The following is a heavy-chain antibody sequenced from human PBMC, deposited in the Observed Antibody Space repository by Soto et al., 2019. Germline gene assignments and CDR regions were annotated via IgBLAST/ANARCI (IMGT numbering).Heavy chain of an antibody. D-gene: IGHD3-10*01. J-gene: IGHJ6*02. CDR1: GFTVSSNY. V-gene: IGHV3-66*01. CDR3: ARDADTYYYVSGSYLARYGMDV. Sequence: EVPLVESGGGLVQPGGSLRLSCAASGFTVSSNYMSWVRQAPGKGLEWVSVIYSGGSTYYADSVKGRFTISRDNSTNTWYLQMNSRSAEDTAVYYCARDADTYYYVSGSYLARYGMDVWGQGTTVTVSS. CDR2: IYSGGST.